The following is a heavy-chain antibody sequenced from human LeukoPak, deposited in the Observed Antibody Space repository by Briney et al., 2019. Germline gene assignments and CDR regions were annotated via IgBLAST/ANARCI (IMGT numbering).Heavy chain of an antibody. D-gene: IGHD1-26*01. CDR1: GFTFSSSW. CDR3: ARDTVGVTDY. J-gene: IGHJ4*02. V-gene: IGHV3-7*01. Sequence: GGSLRLSCAASGFTFSSSWMSWVRQAPGKGLEWVTNIKPDGSEKYYVDTVKGRFTISRDNAKNSLYLQMNSLRAEDTALYYCARDTVGVTDYWGQGTLVTVSS. CDR2: IKPDGSEK.